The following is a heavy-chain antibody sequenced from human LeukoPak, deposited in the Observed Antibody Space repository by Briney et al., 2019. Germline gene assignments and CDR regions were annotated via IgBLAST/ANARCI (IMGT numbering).Heavy chain of an antibody. D-gene: IGHD6-19*01. CDR2: IYYSGST. CDR3: ARGAGAFDY. Sequence: SETLSLTCTVSGVSISPYYWSWIRQPPGKGLEWIGYIYYSGSTTYNPSLKSPVTISVDTSRNQFSLKLSSVTAADTAVYYCARGAGAFDYWGHGTLVTVSS. CDR1: GVSISPYY. V-gene: IGHV4-59*01. J-gene: IGHJ4*01.